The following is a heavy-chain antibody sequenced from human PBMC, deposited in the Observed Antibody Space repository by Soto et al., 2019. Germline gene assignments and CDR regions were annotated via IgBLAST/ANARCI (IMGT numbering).Heavy chain of an antibody. CDR3: AHGDGGSCCDY. CDR2: IYWDDDK. V-gene: IGHV2-5*02. Sequence: QITLKESGPTLVEPTQTLTLTCTFSGFSLTTSGVGVGWIRQSPGKALEWVALIYWDDDKRYSPSLKSRLTITKDTSKNQVDLTLTNMDPVDTATYCCAHGDGGSCCDYGGQGILVTVSS. CDR1: GFSLTTSGVG. J-gene: IGHJ4*02. D-gene: IGHD2-15*01.